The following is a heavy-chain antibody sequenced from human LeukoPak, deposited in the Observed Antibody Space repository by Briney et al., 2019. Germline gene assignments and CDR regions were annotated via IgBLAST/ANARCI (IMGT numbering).Heavy chain of an antibody. CDR1: GYTFTSYD. CDR2: MNPNSGNT. J-gene: IGHJ5*02. V-gene: IGHV1-8*01. D-gene: IGHD6-13*01. Sequence: APVKVSRKASGYTFTSYDINWVRQATGQGLEWMGCMNPNSGNTGYAQKFQGRVTMTRNTSISTAYMELSSLRSEDTAVYYCATQRPVYGIAAAGRLDPWGQGTLVTVSS. CDR3: ATQRPVYGIAAAGRLDP.